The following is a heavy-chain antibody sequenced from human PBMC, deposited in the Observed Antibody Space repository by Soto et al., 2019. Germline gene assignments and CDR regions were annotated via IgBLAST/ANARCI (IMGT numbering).Heavy chain of an antibody. CDR1: GVTFSNYI. V-gene: IGHV3-30-3*01. D-gene: IGHD3-10*01. CDR3: ARDDEGGSYCDLGY. CDR2: ILHDGNNK. J-gene: IGHJ4*02. Sequence: GGSLRLSCAVAGVTFSNYIMHWVSQAPGKGLEWVAIILHDGNNKYYADSVKGRFTISRDNSKNTLYLQMNSLRTEDTAIYYCARDDEGGSYCDLGYWGQGTLVTVSS.